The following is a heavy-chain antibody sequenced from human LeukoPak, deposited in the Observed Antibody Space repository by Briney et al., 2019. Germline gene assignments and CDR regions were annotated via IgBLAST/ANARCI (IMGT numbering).Heavy chain of an antibody. CDR2: ISSSGSTI. Sequence: GGSLRLSCAASGFTFSSYAMSWVRQAPGKGLEWVSYISSSGSTIYYADSVKGRFTISRDNAKNSLYLQMNSLRAEDTAVYYCARDIDDRVAYSYYYYGMDVWGQGTTVTVSS. D-gene: IGHD2-15*01. J-gene: IGHJ6*02. V-gene: IGHV3-48*04. CDR1: GFTFSSYA. CDR3: ARDIDDRVAYSYYYYGMDV.